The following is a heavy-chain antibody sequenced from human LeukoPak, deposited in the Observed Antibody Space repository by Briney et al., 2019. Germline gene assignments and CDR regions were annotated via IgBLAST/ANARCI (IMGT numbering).Heavy chain of an antibody. CDR2: INHSGST. CDR3: ARTTYYYGSGSYP. D-gene: IGHD3-10*01. Sequence: SETLSLTCAVYGGSFSGYYWSWIRQPPGKGLEWIGEINHSGSTNYNPSLKSRVTISVDTSKNQFSLKLSSVTAADTAVYYCARTTYYYGSGSYPWGQGTLVTVS. J-gene: IGHJ4*02. CDR1: GGSFSGYY. V-gene: IGHV4-34*01.